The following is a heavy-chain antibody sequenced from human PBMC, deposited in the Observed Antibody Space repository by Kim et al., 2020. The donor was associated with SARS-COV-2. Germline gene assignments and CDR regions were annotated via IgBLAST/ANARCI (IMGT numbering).Heavy chain of an antibody. V-gene: IGHV3-23*01. CDR3: AAQGAYSSGWGD. J-gene: IGHJ4*02. CDR2: ISGSGGST. D-gene: IGHD6-19*01. CDR1: GFTFSSYA. Sequence: GGSLRLSCAASGFTFSSYAMSWVRQAPGKGLEWVSAISGSGGSTYYADSVKGRFTISRDNSKNTLYLQMNSLRAEDTAVYYCAAQGAYSSGWGDWGQGTLVTVS.